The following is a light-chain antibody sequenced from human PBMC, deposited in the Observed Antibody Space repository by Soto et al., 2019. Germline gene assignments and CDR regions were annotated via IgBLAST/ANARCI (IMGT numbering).Light chain of an antibody. CDR1: SXDVGGYNY. Sequence: QSVLTQPASVSGPPGQSITISCTGTSXDVGGYNYVSWYQQHPGKAPKLMIYEVSNRPSGVSNRSSGSKSGNTASLTISGLQAEDEADYYCSSYTSSTFYVFGTGTRSPS. J-gene: IGLJ1*01. V-gene: IGLV2-14*01. CDR3: SSYTSSTFYV. CDR2: EVS.